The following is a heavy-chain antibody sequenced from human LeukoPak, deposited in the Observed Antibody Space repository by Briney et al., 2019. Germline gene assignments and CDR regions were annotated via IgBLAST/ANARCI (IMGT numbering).Heavy chain of an antibody. CDR2: INSDGSST. V-gene: IGHV3-74*01. D-gene: IGHD2-2*01. Sequence: GGSLRLSCAASGFTFSSYWMHWVRQAPGKGLVWVSRINSDGSSTSYADSVKGRFTISRDNAKNTLYLQMNSLKTEDTAVYYCAKDSEVVPAAQFDYWGQGTLVTVSS. CDR1: GFTFSSYW. CDR3: AKDSEVVPAAQFDY. J-gene: IGHJ4*02.